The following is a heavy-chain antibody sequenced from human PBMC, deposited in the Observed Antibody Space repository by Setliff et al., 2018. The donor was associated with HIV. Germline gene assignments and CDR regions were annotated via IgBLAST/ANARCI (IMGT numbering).Heavy chain of an antibody. CDR2: ITTDSSYI. CDR3: ATDRGTY. J-gene: IGHJ4*02. CDR1: GFTLSTYS. V-gene: IGHV3-21*04. D-gene: IGHD1-7*01. Sequence: GGSLRLSCVASGFTLSTYSMNWVRQAPGKGLEWVSSITTDSSYIFDADSVKGRFTISRDNAQNSLYLQMNSLRAEDTAVYYCATDRGTYWGQGTLVTVSS.